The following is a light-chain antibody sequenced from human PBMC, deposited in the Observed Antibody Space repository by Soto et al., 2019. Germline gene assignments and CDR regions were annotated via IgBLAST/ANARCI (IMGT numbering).Light chain of an antibody. Sequence: IELTQSPSALYTSVGDRVTITCRASQGISSYLAWYQQKPGKAPKLLIYAASTLQSGFPSWFSGSGSGTDFTRTISSLQPEYCATYYCHQLNSYPRTFGGGTKVDSK. CDR3: HQLNSYPRT. CDR2: AAS. J-gene: IGKJ4*01. CDR1: QGISSY. V-gene: IGKV1-9*01.